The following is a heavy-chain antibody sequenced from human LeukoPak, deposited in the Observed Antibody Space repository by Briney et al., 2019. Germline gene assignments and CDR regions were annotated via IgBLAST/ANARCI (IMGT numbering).Heavy chain of an antibody. Sequence: ASVTVSCKASGYTFTGYYMHWVRQAPGQGLEWMGWINPNSGGTNYAQKFQGRVTMTRDTSISTAYMELSRLRSDDTAVYYCARGRGYSGSYCWFDPWGQGTLVTVSS. CDR2: INPNSGGT. V-gene: IGHV1-2*02. D-gene: IGHD1-26*01. CDR1: GYTFTGYY. J-gene: IGHJ5*02. CDR3: ARGRGYSGSYCWFDP.